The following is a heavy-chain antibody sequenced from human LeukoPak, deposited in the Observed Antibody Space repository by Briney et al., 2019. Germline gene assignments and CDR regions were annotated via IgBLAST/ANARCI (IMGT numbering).Heavy chain of an antibody. CDR1: GGSISSSSYY. Sequence: SETLSLTCTVSGGSISSSSYYWGWIRQPPGKGLEWIGSIYYSGSTYYNPSLKSRVTISVDTSKNQFSLKLSSVTAADTAVYYCARLALLQLGIDYWGQGTLVTVSS. D-gene: IGHD6-6*01. CDR3: ARLALLQLGIDY. CDR2: IYYSGST. J-gene: IGHJ4*02. V-gene: IGHV4-39*07.